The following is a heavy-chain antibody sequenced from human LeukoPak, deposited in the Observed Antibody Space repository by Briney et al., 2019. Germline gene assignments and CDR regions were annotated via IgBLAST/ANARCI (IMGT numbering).Heavy chain of an antibody. D-gene: IGHD2-2*01. CDR3: ARGGGDIVVVPAAWVNWFDP. Sequence: GASVKVSCKVSGYTFTSYGISWVRQAPGQGLEWMGWISAYNGNTNYAQKLQGRVTMTTDTSTSTAYMELRSLRSDDTAVYYCARGGGDIVVVPAAWVNWFDPWGQGTLVTVSS. J-gene: IGHJ5*02. CDR2: ISAYNGNT. V-gene: IGHV1-18*01. CDR1: GYTFTSYG.